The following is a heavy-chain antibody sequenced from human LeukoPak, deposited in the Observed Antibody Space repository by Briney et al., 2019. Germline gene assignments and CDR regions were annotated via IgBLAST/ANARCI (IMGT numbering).Heavy chain of an antibody. D-gene: IGHD3-22*01. Sequence: LAGGSLRLSCAASGFTFDDYAMHWVRQAPGKGLEWVSGISWNSGSIGYADSVKGRFTISRDNAKNSLYLQMNSLRAEDTALYYCAKELTYYYDSSGYKPYYYYYYGMDVWGQGTTVTVSS. CDR2: ISWNSGSI. CDR1: GFTFDDYA. CDR3: AKELTYYYDSSGYKPYYYYYYGMDV. V-gene: IGHV3-9*01. J-gene: IGHJ6*02.